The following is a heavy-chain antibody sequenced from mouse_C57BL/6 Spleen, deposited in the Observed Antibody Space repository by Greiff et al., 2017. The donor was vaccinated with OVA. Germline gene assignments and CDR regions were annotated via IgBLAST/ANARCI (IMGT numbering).Heavy chain of an antibody. D-gene: IGHD2-5*01. CDR1: GFTFTDYY. J-gene: IGHJ1*03. CDR2: IRNEANGSTT. Sequence: EVHLVESGGGLVQPGGSLSLSCAASGFTFTDYYMSWVRQPPGQALEWLGFIRNEANGSTTEYSVSVKGRFTISRDTSPSILYLQMNARRAEDRATAYCARVYSKHWYFDVWGTGTTVTVSS. CDR3: ARVYSKHWYFDV. V-gene: IGHV7-3*01.